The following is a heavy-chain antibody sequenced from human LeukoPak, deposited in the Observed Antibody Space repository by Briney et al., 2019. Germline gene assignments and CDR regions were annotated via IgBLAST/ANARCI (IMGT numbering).Heavy chain of an antibody. J-gene: IGHJ4*02. CDR1: GFTFSNYW. Sequence: GGSLRLSCAVSGFTFSNYWMSWVRQAPGRGLEWVAHIKQDESEKYYVDSVKGRFTISRDNAKNSLYLQMNSLRAEDTAIYYCARDKIVGASKFDYWGQGTLVTVSS. CDR2: IKQDESEK. D-gene: IGHD1-26*01. V-gene: IGHV3-7*01. CDR3: ARDKIVGASKFDY.